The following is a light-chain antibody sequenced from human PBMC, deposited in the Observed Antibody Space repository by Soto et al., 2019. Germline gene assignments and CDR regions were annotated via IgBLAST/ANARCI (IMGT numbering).Light chain of an antibody. V-gene: IGLV2-14*03. CDR2: DVS. CDR1: SSDVGGYNY. Sequence: QSVLTQPASGSGSHGQPSTISCTGTSSDVGGYNYVSWYQHHPGKAPKLIIYDVSNRPSGVSIRFSGSKSDNTASLTISGLQPEDEADYHCSSYTTSNTRQIVFGTGTKVTVL. J-gene: IGLJ1*01. CDR3: SSYTTSNTRQIV.